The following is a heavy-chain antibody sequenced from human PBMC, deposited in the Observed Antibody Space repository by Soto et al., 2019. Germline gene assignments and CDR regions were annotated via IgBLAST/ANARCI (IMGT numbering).Heavy chain of an antibody. Sequence: SVKVSCKASGGTFSSYAISWVRQAPGQGLEWMGGIIPIFGTANYAQKFQGRATITADESTSTAYMELSSLRSEDTAVYYCARGSGGTSYYFDYWGQGTLVTVSS. D-gene: IGHD2-15*01. CDR2: IIPIFGTA. CDR3: ARGSGGTSYYFDY. V-gene: IGHV1-69*13. CDR1: GGTFSSYA. J-gene: IGHJ4*02.